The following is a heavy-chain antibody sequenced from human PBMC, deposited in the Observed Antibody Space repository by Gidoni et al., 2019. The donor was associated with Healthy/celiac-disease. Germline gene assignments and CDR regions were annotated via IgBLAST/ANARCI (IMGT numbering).Heavy chain of an antibody. V-gene: IGHV3-48*01. D-gene: IGHD3-9*01. CDR3: ARDLGGVRYFDWFPLYGMDV. CDR1: GFTFSSYS. CDR2: ISSSSSTI. J-gene: IGHJ6*02. Sequence: EVQLVESGGGLVQPGWSLRLSCSASGFTFSSYSMNWVRQAPGKGLEWVSYISSSSSTIYYADSVKGRFTISRDNAKNSLYLQMNSLRAEDTAVYYCARDLGGVRYFDWFPLYGMDVWGQGTTVTVSS.